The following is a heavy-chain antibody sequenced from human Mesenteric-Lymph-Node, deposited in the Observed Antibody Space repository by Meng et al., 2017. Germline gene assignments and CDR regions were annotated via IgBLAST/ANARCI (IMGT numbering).Heavy chain of an antibody. CDR2: IDDSGST. CDR1: CVSISSNIR. CDR3: ARGKQDAWELLAY. V-gene: IGHV4-4*02. Sequence: QVQPQASGSGLVKPSGTLSLTCGVSCVSISSNIRWTWVRQPPGKGLEWIGDIDDSGSTNYNPSLNSRISISLDKSKNHFSLKVNSVTAADTAVYYCARGKQDAWELLAYWGQGALVTVSS. D-gene: IGHD1-26*01. J-gene: IGHJ4*02.